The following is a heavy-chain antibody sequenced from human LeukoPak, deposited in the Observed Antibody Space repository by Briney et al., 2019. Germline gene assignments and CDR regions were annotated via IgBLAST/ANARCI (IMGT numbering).Heavy chain of an antibody. CDR2: IKQDGSEK. J-gene: IGHJ4*02. CDR1: GGSISSSSA. CDR3: ARETYSYGSPFDS. D-gene: IGHD5-18*01. V-gene: IGHV3-7*05. Sequence: ETLSLTCTVSGGSISSSSAYWSWVRQARGKGLEWVANIKQDGSEKYYVDSVKGRFTISRDNAKNSLYLQMNSLRAEDTAVYYCARETYSYGSPFDSWGQRTLVTVSS.